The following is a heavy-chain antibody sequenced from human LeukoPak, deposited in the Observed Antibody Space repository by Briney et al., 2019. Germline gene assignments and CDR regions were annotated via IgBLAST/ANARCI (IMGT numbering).Heavy chain of an antibody. CDR2: IRYDGSNQ. CDR3: AKGPAVPAAIFRWYFDL. CDR1: GFTFSSYG. D-gene: IGHD2-2*01. Sequence: GGSLRLSCAASGFTFSSYGMHWVRQAPGKGLERVAFIRYDGSNQYYADSVKGRFTISRDNSKNTLYLQMNSLRVEDTAVYYCAKGPAVPAAIFRWYFDLWGRGTLVTVSS. J-gene: IGHJ2*01. V-gene: IGHV3-30*02.